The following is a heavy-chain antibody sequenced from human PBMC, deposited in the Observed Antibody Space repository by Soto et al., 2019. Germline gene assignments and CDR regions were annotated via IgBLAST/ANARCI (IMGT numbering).Heavy chain of an antibody. CDR1: GFTFENYA. V-gene: IGHV3-23*01. D-gene: IGHD3-9*01. CDR2: SSNIGGQT. J-gene: IGHJ4*02. Sequence: EVQLLQSGGGLVQPGGSLRLSCEVSGFTFENYAMNWVRRAPGKGLEWVSSSSNIGGQTYYADSVKGRFPISRDKSKKTVHVRMNKPRADDTGVDFCSKEMCGWGYDIFCLDISFDHWGQGTPVTVSS. CDR3: SKEMCGWGYDIFCLDISFDH.